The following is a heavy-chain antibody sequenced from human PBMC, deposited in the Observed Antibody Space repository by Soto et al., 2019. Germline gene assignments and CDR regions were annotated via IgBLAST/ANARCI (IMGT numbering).Heavy chain of an antibody. CDR3: GAAGTGYYGMDV. CDR1: GGSFSGYY. V-gene: IGHV4-34*01. J-gene: IGHJ6*02. Sequence: SETLSLTCAVYGGSFSGYYWSWIRQPPGKGLEWIGEINHSGSTNYNPSLKSRVTISVDTSKNQFSLKLSSVTAADTAVYYCGAAGTGYYGMDVWGQGTTVTVSS. D-gene: IGHD6-13*01. CDR2: INHSGST.